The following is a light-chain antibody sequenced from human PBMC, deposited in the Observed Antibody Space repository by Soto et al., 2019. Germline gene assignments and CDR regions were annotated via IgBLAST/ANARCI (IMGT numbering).Light chain of an antibody. Sequence: SYALTQPPSVSVSPGQTASITCSGDKLGDKYACWYQQKPGQSPVLVIYQDSKRPSGIPERFSGSNSGNTATLTISGTQAMDEADYYCQAWDSRTGYVFGTGTKLTVL. CDR1: KLGDKY. J-gene: IGLJ1*01. CDR2: QDS. CDR3: QAWDSRTGYV. V-gene: IGLV3-1*01.